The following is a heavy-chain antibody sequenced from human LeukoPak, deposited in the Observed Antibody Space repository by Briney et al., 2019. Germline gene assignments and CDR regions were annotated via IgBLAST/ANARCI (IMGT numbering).Heavy chain of an antibody. Sequence: GGSLRLSCAASGFAFSSYSMNWVRQAPGKGLEWVSYISSSSSTIYYADSVKGRFTISRGNAKNSLYLQMNSLRAEDTAVYYCARVRTVTSFYYYYMDVWGKGTTVTVSS. CDR1: GFAFSSYS. J-gene: IGHJ6*03. V-gene: IGHV3-48*01. CDR2: ISSSSSTI. CDR3: ARVRTVTSFYYYYMDV. D-gene: IGHD4-11*01.